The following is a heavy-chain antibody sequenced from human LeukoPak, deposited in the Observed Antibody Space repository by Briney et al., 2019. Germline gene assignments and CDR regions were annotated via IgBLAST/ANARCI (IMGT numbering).Heavy chain of an antibody. CDR3: ARGLAYYDFWSGYNYIDY. V-gene: IGHV1-2*02. Sequence: ASVKVSCKASGYTFIAYYIHWVRQAPGQGLEWMGWINPNSGGTNFAQKFQGRVTMTRDTSISTAYMELSRLRSDDTAVYYCARGLAYYDFWSGYNYIDYWGQGTLVTVSS. CDR1: GYTFIAYY. D-gene: IGHD3-3*01. CDR2: INPNSGGT. J-gene: IGHJ4*02.